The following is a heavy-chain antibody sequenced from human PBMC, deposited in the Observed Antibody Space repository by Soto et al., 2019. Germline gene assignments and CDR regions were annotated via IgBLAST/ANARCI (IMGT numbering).Heavy chain of an antibody. V-gene: IGHV1-69*06. J-gene: IGHJ6*02. CDR1: GGTFSSYA. CDR3: ARPVGCSGGSCYSEPRSTLRYYCYGMDV. CDR2: IIPIFGTA. Sequence: SSVKVSCKASGGTFSSYAISWVRQAPGQGLEWMGGIIPIFGTANYAQKFQGRVTITADKSTSTAYMELSSLRSEDTAVYYCARPVGCSGGSCYSEPRSTLRYYCYGMDVWGQGTTVTVSS. D-gene: IGHD2-15*01.